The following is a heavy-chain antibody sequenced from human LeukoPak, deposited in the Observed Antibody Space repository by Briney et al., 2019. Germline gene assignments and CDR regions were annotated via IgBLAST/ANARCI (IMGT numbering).Heavy chain of an antibody. Sequence: ASVKVSCKVSGYTLTELSMHWVRQATGNGLEWMGGFDPEDGETIYAQKFQGRVTMTEDTSTDTAYMELSSLRSEDTAVYYCATDSTGSSWYRDWFDPWGQGTLVTVSS. CDR3: ATDSTGSSWYRDWFDP. J-gene: IGHJ5*02. D-gene: IGHD6-13*01. CDR2: FDPEDGET. CDR1: GYTLTELS. V-gene: IGHV1-24*01.